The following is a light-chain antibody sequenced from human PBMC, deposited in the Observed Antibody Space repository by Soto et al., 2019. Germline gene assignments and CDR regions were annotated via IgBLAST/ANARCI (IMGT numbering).Light chain of an antibody. CDR2: DVA. CDR3: SSYTGSTSLVYV. CDR1: SSDVGRYNF. Sequence: QSALTQPASVSGSPGQSISISSTGTSSDVGRYNFVSWYQQRPGKAPKLIIYDVANRPSGISNRFSGSKSGNTASLTISELQDEDEADYYCSSYTGSTSLVYVFGTGTKLTVL. V-gene: IGLV2-14*03. J-gene: IGLJ1*01.